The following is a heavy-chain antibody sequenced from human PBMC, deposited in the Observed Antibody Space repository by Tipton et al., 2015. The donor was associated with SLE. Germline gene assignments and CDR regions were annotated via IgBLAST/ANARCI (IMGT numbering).Heavy chain of an antibody. CDR3: THSTDYYYMDV. CDR2: IHTSGST. Sequence: GLVKPSETLSLTCSVSGGSIGSYYWNCLRQPAGKGLEWIGRIHTSGSTNYNPSLKSRLTISVDTSKNQFSLKLTSVTPADTAVYYCTHSTDYYYMDVWGEGTTVTVSS. CDR1: GGSIGSYY. D-gene: IGHD5-18*01. J-gene: IGHJ6*03. V-gene: IGHV4-4*07.